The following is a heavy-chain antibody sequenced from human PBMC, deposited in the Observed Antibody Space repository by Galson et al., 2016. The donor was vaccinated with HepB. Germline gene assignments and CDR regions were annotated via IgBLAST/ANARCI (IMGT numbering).Heavy chain of an antibody. CDR1: GYTFTDFY. Sequence: SVKVSCKASGYTFTDFYIHWVRQAPGQGPEWMGWINPNIGITNYAQEFKGRVTMTRDTSISAAYMEVRRLRSDDTAVYYCARGPHGIFGVAEYYFYGMDLWGKGTTVTVSS. CDR2: INPNIGIT. D-gene: IGHD3-3*01. J-gene: IGHJ6*04. V-gene: IGHV1-2*02. CDR3: ARGPHGIFGVAEYYFYGMDL.